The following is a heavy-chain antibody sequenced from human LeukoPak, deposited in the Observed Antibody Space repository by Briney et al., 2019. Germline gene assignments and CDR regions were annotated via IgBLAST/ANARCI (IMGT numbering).Heavy chain of an antibody. CDR3: ARGRAGWKPYNWFDP. CDR1: GFTFSSYW. V-gene: IGHV3-7*01. J-gene: IGHJ5*02. D-gene: IGHD4-23*01. Sequence: GGSLRLSCAASGFTFSSYWMSWVRQAPGKGLEWVANIKQDGSEKYYVDSVKGRFTISRDNAKNSLYLQMNSLRAEDTAAYYCARGRAGWKPYNWFDPWGQGTLVTVSS. CDR2: IKQDGSEK.